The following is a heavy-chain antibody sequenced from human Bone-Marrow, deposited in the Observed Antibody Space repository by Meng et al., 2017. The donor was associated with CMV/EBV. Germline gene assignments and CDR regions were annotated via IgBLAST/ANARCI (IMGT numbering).Heavy chain of an antibody. CDR2: INPNSGGT. CDR3: ARCNLIRITIFGVVIGPRAGFDY. V-gene: IGHV1-2*02. Sequence: ASVKVSCEASGYTFTGYYMHWVRQAPGQGLEWMGWINPNSGGTNYAQKFQGRVTMTRDTSISTAYMELSRLRSDDTAVYYCARCNLIRITIFGVVIGPRAGFDYWGQGPLVTVSS. D-gene: IGHD3-3*01. CDR1: GYTFTGYY. J-gene: IGHJ4*02.